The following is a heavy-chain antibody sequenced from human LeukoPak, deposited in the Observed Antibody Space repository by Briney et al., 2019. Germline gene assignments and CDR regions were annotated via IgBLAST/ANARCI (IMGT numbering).Heavy chain of an antibody. J-gene: IGHJ4*02. Sequence: GGSLRLPCAASGFTFSSYSMNWVRQAPGKGLEWGSYISGSSSTIYYADSVKGRFTISRDNGKNTLYLQMNSLRAEDTAVYYCARGSTYYDSSGQVPFDYWGQGTLVTVSS. CDR2: ISGSSSTI. CDR3: ARGSTYYDSSGQVPFDY. D-gene: IGHD3-22*01. CDR1: GFTFSSYS. V-gene: IGHV3-48*01.